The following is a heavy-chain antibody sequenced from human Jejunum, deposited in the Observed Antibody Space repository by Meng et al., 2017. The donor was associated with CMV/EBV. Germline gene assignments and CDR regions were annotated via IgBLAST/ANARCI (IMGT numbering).Heavy chain of an antibody. D-gene: IGHD3/OR15-3a*01. CDR1: LSDKQ. V-gene: IGHV1-2*02. J-gene: IGHJ3*02. CDR2: VNPKNGGI. Sequence: LSDKQMHWGRQATGQGLEWMGWVNPKNGGIQYAQRFRGRVTMTRDTSTSTAFMELSSLRSDDTAVYYCARAHNDYWTGYLDGFDIWGQGTRVTVSS. CDR3: ARAHNDYWTGYLDGFDI.